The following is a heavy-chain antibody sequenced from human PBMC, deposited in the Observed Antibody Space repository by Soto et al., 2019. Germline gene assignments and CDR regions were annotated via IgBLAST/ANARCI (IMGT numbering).Heavy chain of an antibody. CDR3: ARDAPRCSGGSCFDL. V-gene: IGHV3-48*02. CDR1: GFTFSSYS. J-gene: IGHJ5*02. CDR2: INSGSTTI. Sequence: EVQLVESGGGLVQPGGSLRLSCAASGFTFSSYSMNWVRQAPGKGLEWVSYINSGSTTIYYADSVKGRFTISRDNAKNSLYLQMNSLRDEDTAVYSCARDAPRCSGGSCFDLWGQGTLVTVSS. D-gene: IGHD2-15*01.